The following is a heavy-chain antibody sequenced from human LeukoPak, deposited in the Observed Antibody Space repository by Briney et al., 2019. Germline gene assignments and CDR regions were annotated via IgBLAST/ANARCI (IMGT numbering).Heavy chain of an antibody. CDR3: TKDRLKDGYNGD. V-gene: IGHV3-23*01. Sequence: GGSLRLSCAASGFTFSSHGMSWVRQAPRKGLEWVSGISSNGGSTYYADSVKGRFTISRDNSKNTLYLQMNSLRAEDTAVYYCTKDRLKDGYNGDWGQGTLVTVSS. CDR2: ISSNGGST. D-gene: IGHD5-24*01. J-gene: IGHJ4*02. CDR1: GFTFSSHG.